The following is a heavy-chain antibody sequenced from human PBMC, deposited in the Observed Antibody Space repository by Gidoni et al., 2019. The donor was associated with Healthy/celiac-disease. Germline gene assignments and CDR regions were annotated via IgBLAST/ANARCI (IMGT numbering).Heavy chain of an antibody. J-gene: IGHJ6*03. CDR3: ARATTTVTTNYYYYYMDV. V-gene: IGHV4-31*03. CDR2: IYYSGST. D-gene: IGHD4-17*01. Sequence: QVQLQESGPGLVKPSQTLSLTCPVPGGAISSGGYYWSWIRQHPGKGLEWIGYIYYSGSTYYNPSLKSRVTISVDTSKNQFSLKLSSVTAADTAVYYCARATTTVTTNYYYYYMDVWGKGTTVTVSS. CDR1: GGAISSGGYY.